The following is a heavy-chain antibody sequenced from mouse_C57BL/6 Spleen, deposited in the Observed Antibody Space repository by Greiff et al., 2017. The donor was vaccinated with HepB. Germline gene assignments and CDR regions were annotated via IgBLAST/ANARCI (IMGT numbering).Heavy chain of an antibody. CDR3: ARRDYSNAWFAY. J-gene: IGHJ3*01. CDR2: IDPSDSYT. CDR1: GYTFTSYW. Sequence: QVQLKQPGAELVKPGASVKLSCKASGYTFTSYWMQWVKQRPGQGLEWIGEIDPSDSYTNYNQKFKGKATLTVDTSSSTAYMQLSSLTSEDSAVYYCARRDYSNAWFAYWGQGTLVTVSA. D-gene: IGHD2-5*01. V-gene: IGHV1-50*01.